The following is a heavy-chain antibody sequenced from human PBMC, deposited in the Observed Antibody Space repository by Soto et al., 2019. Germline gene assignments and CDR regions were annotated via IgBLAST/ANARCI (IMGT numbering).Heavy chain of an antibody. CDR2: IYYSGST. D-gene: IGHD2-15*01. CDR3: ARFTTS. J-gene: IGHJ4*02. CDR1: GGSISSGDYY. Sequence: SETLSLTCTVSGGSISSGDYYWSWIRQPPGKGLEWIGYIYYSGSTYYNPSLKSRVTISVDTSKNQFSLKLSSVTVSFTVVRCSARFTTSWCKGTLATVSA. V-gene: IGHV4-30-4*02.